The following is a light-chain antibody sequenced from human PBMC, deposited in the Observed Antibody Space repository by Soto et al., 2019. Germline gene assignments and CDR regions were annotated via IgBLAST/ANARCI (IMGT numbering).Light chain of an antibody. J-gene: IGLJ1*01. V-gene: IGLV2-14*01. CDR3: SSYASGSIYV. CDR1: IFHVGGFNS. Sequence: QSPLTQPASVSGSRGQSISISCTGTIFHVGGFNSVSWYQQHPGKVPKLMIFEVTNRPAGISSRFSGSKSGNTASLSISGLQAEDEADYYCSSYASGSIYVFGTGTKVTVL. CDR2: EVT.